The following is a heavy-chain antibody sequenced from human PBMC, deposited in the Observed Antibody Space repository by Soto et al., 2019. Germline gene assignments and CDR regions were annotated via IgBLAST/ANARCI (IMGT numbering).Heavy chain of an antibody. CDR3: AASRPYYGMDV. D-gene: IGHD6-6*01. J-gene: IGHJ6*02. V-gene: IGHV4-34*01. CDR2: INHSGST. Sequence: SETLSLTCAVYGGSFSGYYWSWIRQPPGKGLEWIGEINHSGSTNYNPSLKSRVTISVDTSKNQFSLKLSSVTAADTAVYYVAASRPYYGMDVWGQGTRVTVSS. CDR1: GGSFSGYY.